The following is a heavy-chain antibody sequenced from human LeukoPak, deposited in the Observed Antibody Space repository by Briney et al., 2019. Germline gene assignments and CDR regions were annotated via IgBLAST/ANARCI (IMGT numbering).Heavy chain of an antibody. D-gene: IGHD4-17*01. V-gene: IGHV3-23*01. CDR3: AKDHGDYVFDY. CDR2: ISGSGSRT. J-gene: IGHJ4*02. CDR1: GFTFSSYA. Sequence: PGGSLRLSCAASGFTFSSYAMSWVRQAPGKGLEWVSAISGSGSRTYYADSVKGRFTISRDNSKNTLYLRMNSLRAEDTAIYKCAKDHGDYVFDYWGQGTLVTVSS.